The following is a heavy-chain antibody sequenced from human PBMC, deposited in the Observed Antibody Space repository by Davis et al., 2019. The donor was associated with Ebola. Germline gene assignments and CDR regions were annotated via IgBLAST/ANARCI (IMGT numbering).Heavy chain of an antibody. V-gene: IGHV4-34*01. CDR3: ASMSGAGY. CDR2: INHSGST. D-gene: IGHD1-26*01. CDR1: GGSFSGYY. J-gene: IGHJ4*02. Sequence: PSETLSLTCAVYGGSFSGYYWSWIRQPPGKGLEWIGEINHSGSTNYNPSLKSRVTISVDTSKNQFSLKLSSVTAADTAVYYCASMSGAGYWGQGTLVTVSS.